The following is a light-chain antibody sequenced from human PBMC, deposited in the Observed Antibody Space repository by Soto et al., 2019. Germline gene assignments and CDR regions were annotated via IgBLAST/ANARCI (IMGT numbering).Light chain of an antibody. CDR2: DAS. Sequence: EIVLTQSPATLSLSPGERATLSCRASQSVSSYLAWYQQKPGQAPRLLIYDASNRATGIPARFSGSGSGTAFTLNISSLEPEDFAVYYCQQRSNWPWTFDQGTKVEIK. V-gene: IGKV3-11*01. J-gene: IGKJ1*01. CDR1: QSVSSY. CDR3: QQRSNWPWT.